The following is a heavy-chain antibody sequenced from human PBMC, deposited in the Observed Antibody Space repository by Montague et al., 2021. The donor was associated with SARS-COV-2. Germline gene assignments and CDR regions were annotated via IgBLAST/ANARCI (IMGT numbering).Heavy chain of an antibody. CDR2: ISGSGST. CDR3: APPVGASYHFDY. V-gene: IGHV3-23*01. D-gene: IGHD1-26*01. J-gene: IGHJ4*02. CDR1: GFTISSYA. Sequence: SLRLSCAVSGFTISSYAMSWVRQPPGKGLESVSAISGSGSTYYADSVKGWFTISRDNSKNTLYLQVNSLRAEDTAVYYCAPPVGASYHFDYWGQGTLVTVSS.